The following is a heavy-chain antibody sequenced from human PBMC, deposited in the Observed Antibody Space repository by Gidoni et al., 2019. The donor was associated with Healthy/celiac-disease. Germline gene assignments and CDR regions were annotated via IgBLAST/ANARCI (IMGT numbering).Heavy chain of an antibody. J-gene: IGHJ4*02. CDR2: IYYSGST. V-gene: IGHV4-31*03. CDR1: RGSLRSGGYY. CDR3: ARAREWGIPAAHVDY. Sequence: QVQLQESGPGLVQPSQTLSLTCTVPRGSLRSGGYYWSWIRQHPGKGLEWIGYIYYSGSTYYNPSLKSRVTISVDTSKNQFSLKLSSVTAADTAVYYCARAREWGIPAAHVDYWGQGTLVTVSS. D-gene: IGHD3-16*01.